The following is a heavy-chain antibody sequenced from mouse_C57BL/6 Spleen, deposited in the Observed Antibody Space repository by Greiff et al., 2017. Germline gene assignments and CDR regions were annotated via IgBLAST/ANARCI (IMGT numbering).Heavy chain of an antibody. V-gene: IGHV1-64*01. CDR1: GYTFTSYW. CDR3: ANLYYGNSFAY. Sequence: QVQLQQPGAELVKPGASVKLSCKASGYTFTSYWMHWVKQRPGQGLEWIGMIHPNSGSTNYNEKFKSKATLTVDKSSITAYMQLSSLPSEDSAVYYCANLYYGNSFAYWGQGTLVTVSA. J-gene: IGHJ3*01. CDR2: IHPNSGST. D-gene: IGHD2-1*01.